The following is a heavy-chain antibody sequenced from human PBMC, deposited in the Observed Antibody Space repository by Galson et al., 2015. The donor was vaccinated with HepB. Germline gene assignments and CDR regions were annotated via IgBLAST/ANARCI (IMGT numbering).Heavy chain of an antibody. Sequence: SLRLSCAASGFSFNDYGLHWVRQAPGKGLEWVSAITPSGDNTFSADSMKGRFIISRDNSQNTLFLQLNSLRADDTAIYFCAKVFPEKTDGWYRQALYYFDSWGQGTRVTVSS. D-gene: IGHD6-19*01. J-gene: IGHJ4*02. CDR2: ITPSGDNT. V-gene: IGHV3-23*01. CDR1: GFSFNDYG. CDR3: AKVFPEKTDGWYRQALYYFDS.